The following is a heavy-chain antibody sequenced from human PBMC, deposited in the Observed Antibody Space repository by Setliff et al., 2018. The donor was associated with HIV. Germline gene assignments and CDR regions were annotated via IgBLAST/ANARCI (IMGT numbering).Heavy chain of an antibody. V-gene: IGHV4-39*01. CDR3: ARGRMRSPATSQAYFQH. Sequence: LSLTCTVSGGSISSSSYYWGWIRQPPGKGLEWIGSMYYSGSTYYNPSLKSRVTISVDTSKKQFSLKLRSVTAADTAVYYCARGRMRSPATSQAYFQHWGQGTLVTVSS. D-gene: IGHD1-26*01. CDR1: GGSISSSSYY. CDR2: MYYSGST. J-gene: IGHJ1*01.